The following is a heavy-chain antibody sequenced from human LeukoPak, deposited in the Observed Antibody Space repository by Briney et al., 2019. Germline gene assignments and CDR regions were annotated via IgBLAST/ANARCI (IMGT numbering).Heavy chain of an antibody. CDR1: GFTFSSYW. Sequence: GGSLRLSCAASGFTFSSYWMSWVRQAPGKGLEWVANIKQDGSEKYYVDSVKGRFTISRDNSKNTLYLQMNSLRAEDTAVYYCAKSNMVVSAAILGRDYYYYMDVWGKGTTVTVSS. V-gene: IGHV3-7*01. CDR3: AKSNMVVSAAILGRDYYYYMDV. J-gene: IGHJ6*03. CDR2: IKQDGSEK. D-gene: IGHD2-2*02.